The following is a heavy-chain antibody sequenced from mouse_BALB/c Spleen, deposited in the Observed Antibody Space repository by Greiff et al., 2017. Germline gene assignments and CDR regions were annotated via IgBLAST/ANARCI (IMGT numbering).Heavy chain of an antibody. J-gene: IGHJ2*01. CDR2: ISSGSSTI. D-gene: IGHD1-1*01. Sequence: EVMLVESGGGLVQPGGSRKLSCAASGFTFSSFGMHWVRQAPEKGLEWVAYISSGSSTIYYADTVKGRFTISRDNPKNTLFLQMTSLRSEDTAIYCCARCGPYYSSSYFDYWGQGTALTVSS. CDR1: GFTFSSFG. V-gene: IGHV5-17*02. CDR3: ARCGPYYSSSYFDY.